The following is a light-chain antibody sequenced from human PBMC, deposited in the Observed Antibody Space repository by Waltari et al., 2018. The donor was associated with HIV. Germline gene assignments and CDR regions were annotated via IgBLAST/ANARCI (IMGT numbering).Light chain of an antibody. V-gene: IGLV2-14*01. J-gene: IGLJ2*01. CDR2: EVS. Sequence: QSALTQPASVSGSPGQSITISCTGTSSDVGRFKAVSWYQHHPGRAPRLILYEVSNRPSGGSDRFSGSKSVNTASLTISGPQAEDEADYYCSAKTTSSTLVFGGGTKLTVL. CDR3: SAKTTSSTLV. CDR1: SSDVGRFKA.